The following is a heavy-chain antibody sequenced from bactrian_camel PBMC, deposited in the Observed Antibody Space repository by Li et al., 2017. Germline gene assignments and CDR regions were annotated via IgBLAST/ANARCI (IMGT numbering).Heavy chain of an antibody. CDR1: GFTFSSYV. Sequence: VQLVESGGDLVQPGGSLRLSCAASGFTFSSYVMSWVRQAPGKGLEWVSSINGGTTTYYADSVKGRFTISRDNAKNTVYLQMNSLKPEDTAVYYCVRDSDLAYGLGPVGQGTQVTVS. V-gene: IGHV3S40*01. D-gene: IGHD5*01. J-gene: IGHJ4*01. CDR2: INGGTTT.